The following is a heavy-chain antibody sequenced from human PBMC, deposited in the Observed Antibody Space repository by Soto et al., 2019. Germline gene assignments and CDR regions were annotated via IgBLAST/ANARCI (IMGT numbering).Heavy chain of an antibody. CDR1: GYTFTSYG. D-gene: IGHD4-17*01. CDR3: ARFEYGDYVEATILDI. CDR2: ISAYNGNT. J-gene: IGHJ3*02. V-gene: IGHV1-18*01. Sequence: QVQLVQSGAEVKKPGASVKVSCKASGYTFTSYGISWVRQAPGQGLEWMGWISAYNGNTNYAQKLQGRVTMTTYSPTSTAYMELRSLRSDDTAVYYCARFEYGDYVEATILDIWGQGTMVTVSS.